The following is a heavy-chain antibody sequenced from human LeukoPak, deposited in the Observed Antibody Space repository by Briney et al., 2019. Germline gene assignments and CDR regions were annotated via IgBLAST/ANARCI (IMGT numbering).Heavy chain of an antibody. J-gene: IGHJ4*02. CDR3: ARVDLCSSYFDY. D-gene: IGHD2/OR15-2a*01. CDR1: GGSISSYY. Sequence: SETLSLTCTVSGGSISSYYWSWIRQPAGKGLEWIGRIYTSGSTGYNPSLKSRVTMSVLTSNNQFALKLGSVSGADTAVFFFARVDLCSSYFDYWGQGTLVTVSS. CDR2: IYTSGST. V-gene: IGHV4-4*07.